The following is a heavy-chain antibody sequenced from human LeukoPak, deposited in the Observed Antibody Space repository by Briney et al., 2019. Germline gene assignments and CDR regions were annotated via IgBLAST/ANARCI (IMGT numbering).Heavy chain of an antibody. CDR2: IYYSGNT. Sequence: SETLSLTCTVSGGSISSSSYYWGWIRQPPGKGLEWIGSIYYSGNTYYNPSLKSRVTISVDTSKHQFSLKLSSVTAADTAVYYCARYDSSGFYLGKVDYWGQGTLVTVSS. D-gene: IGHD3-22*01. CDR1: GGSISSSSYY. V-gene: IGHV4-39*01. J-gene: IGHJ4*02. CDR3: ARYDSSGFYLGKVDY.